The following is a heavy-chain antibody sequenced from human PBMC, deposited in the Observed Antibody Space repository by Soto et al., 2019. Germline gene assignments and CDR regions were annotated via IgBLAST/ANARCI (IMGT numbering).Heavy chain of an antibody. CDR3: ARGLYFIAVATRGWFDP. Sequence: SETLSLTCAVYGGSFSGYYWSWIRQPPGKGLEWIGEINHSGSTNYNPSLKSRVTISVDTSKNQFSLKLSSVTAADTAVYYCARGLYFIAVATRGWFDPWGQGTLVTVSS. CDR2: INHSGST. CDR1: GGSFSGYY. J-gene: IGHJ5*02. V-gene: IGHV4-34*01. D-gene: IGHD6-19*01.